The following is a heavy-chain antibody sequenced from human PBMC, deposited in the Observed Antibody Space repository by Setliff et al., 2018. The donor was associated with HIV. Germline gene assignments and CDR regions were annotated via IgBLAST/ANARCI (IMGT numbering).Heavy chain of an antibody. CDR1: GGSISSYY. J-gene: IGHJ4*02. D-gene: IGHD3-22*01. V-gene: IGHV4-4*09. CDR3: ARGLSFYDPGGFDY. Sequence: KASETLSLTCTVSGGSISSYYWSWIRQPPGKGLGWIGYIYTSGSTNYNPPLKSRVTISVDTSKNQFSLKLSSVTAADTAVYYCARGLSFYDPGGFDYWGQGTLVTVSS. CDR2: IYTSGST.